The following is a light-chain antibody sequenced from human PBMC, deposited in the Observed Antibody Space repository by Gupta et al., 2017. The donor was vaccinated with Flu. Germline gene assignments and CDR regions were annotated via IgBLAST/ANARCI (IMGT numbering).Light chain of an antibody. CDR2: EVS. CDR3: SSYTSSSTVV. CDR1: SSDVGGYNY. Sequence: QSALTQPASVSGSPGQSITISCTGTSSDVGGYNYVSWYQQHPGKAPKLMIYEVSNRPSGVSSRFSGSKSGNTASLTISGLQAEDEADYYCSSYTSSSTVVCGGGTKLTVL. V-gene: IGLV2-14*01. J-gene: IGLJ2*01.